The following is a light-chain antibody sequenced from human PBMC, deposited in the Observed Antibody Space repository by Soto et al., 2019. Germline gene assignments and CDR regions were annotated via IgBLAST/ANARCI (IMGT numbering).Light chain of an antibody. CDR2: ENN. CDR3: ATWATSLSAYV. J-gene: IGLJ1*01. V-gene: IGLV1-51*02. Sequence: QSVLTQPPSVSAAPGQKVTISCSGSSSNIRNNYVSWYQQLPGTAPKLLICENNKRPSGIPDRFSGSKSGTSATLGITGLQTGDEADYYCATWATSLSAYVFGTGTKVTVL. CDR1: SSNIRNNY.